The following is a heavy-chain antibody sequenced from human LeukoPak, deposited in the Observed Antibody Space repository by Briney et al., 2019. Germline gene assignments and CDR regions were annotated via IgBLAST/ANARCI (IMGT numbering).Heavy chain of an antibody. Sequence: PSETLSLTCAVYGGSFSGYYWSWIRQPPGKGLEWIGEINHSGSTNYNPSFKSRVTISVDTSKNQFSLKLSSVTAADTAVYYCARGEDDSSGYYYYFDYWGQGTLVTVSS. J-gene: IGHJ4*02. CDR1: GGSFSGYY. CDR3: ARGEDDSSGYYYYFDY. CDR2: INHSGST. D-gene: IGHD3-22*01. V-gene: IGHV4-34*01.